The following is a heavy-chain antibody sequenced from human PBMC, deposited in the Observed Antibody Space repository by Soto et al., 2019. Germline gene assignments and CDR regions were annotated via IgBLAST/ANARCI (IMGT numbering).Heavy chain of an antibody. Sequence: QVQLVQSGAEVKKPGASVKVSCKASGYTFSSYDINWVRQATGQGLEWMGWMNPNSGNTGYAQKFQGRVTMTRNTSISTAYMELSRLRSEDTAVYYCAREDSGSYHYYYYMDVWGKGTTVTVSS. CDR1: GYTFSSYD. V-gene: IGHV1-8*01. CDR2: MNPNSGNT. CDR3: AREDSGSYHYYYYMDV. J-gene: IGHJ6*03. D-gene: IGHD1-26*01.